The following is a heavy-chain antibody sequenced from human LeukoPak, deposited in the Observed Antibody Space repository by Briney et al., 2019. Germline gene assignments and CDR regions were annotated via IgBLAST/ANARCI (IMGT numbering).Heavy chain of an antibody. V-gene: IGHV1-8*01. D-gene: IGHD6-19*01. CDR2: MNPNSGNT. CDR1: GYTFTSYD. J-gene: IGHJ4*02. Sequence: ASVKVSCKASGYTFTSYDINWVRQATGQGLEWMGWMNPNSGNTGYARKFQGRVTMTRNTSISTAYMELSSLRSEDTAVYYCARAPTGVAVAGTIGFDYWGQGTLVTVSS. CDR3: ARAPTGVAVAGTIGFDY.